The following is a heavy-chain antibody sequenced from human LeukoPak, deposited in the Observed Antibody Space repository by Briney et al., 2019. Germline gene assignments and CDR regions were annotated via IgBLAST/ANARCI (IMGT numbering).Heavy chain of an antibody. Sequence: SETLSLTCTVSGGSISSGSYYWSWIRQPAGKGLEWIGRIYTSGSTNYNPSLKSRVTISVDTSKNQFSLKLSSVTAADTAVYYCARDYRLVRVNYYYYYMDVWGKGTTVTISS. J-gene: IGHJ6*03. CDR3: ARDYRLVRVNYYYYYMDV. CDR1: GGSISSGSYY. CDR2: IYTSGST. D-gene: IGHD6-13*01. V-gene: IGHV4-61*02.